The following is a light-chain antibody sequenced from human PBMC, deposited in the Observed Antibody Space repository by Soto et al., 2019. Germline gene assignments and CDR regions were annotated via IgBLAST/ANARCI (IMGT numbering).Light chain of an antibody. CDR3: QQYGSLIT. J-gene: IGKJ5*01. CDR1: QSVSSIY. V-gene: IGKV3-20*01. CDR2: GAS. Sequence: EIVLTQSPGTLSLSPGERATLSCRASQSVSSIYLGWYQQKPGQGPRLLIYGASSRATGVPDRFSGSGSGTDFTLTISRLEPEDFALYYCQQYGSLITFGQGTRLEIK.